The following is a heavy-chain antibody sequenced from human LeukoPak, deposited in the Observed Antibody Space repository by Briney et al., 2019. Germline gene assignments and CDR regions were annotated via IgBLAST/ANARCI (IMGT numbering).Heavy chain of an antibody. CDR3: TTGITMVRGVIHLIDY. J-gene: IGHJ4*02. CDR1: GFTFSNAW. Sequence: KTGGSLRLSCAASGFTFSNAWMSWVRQAPGKGLEWVGRIKSKTDGGTTDYAAPVKGRFTISRDDSKNTLYLQMNSLKTKDTAVYYCTTGITMVRGVIHLIDYWGQGTLVTVSS. V-gene: IGHV3-15*01. CDR2: IKSKTDGGTT. D-gene: IGHD3-10*01.